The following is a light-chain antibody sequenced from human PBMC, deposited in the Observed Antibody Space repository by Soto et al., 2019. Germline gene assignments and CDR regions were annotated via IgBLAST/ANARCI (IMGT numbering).Light chain of an antibody. J-gene: IGKJ2*01. V-gene: IGKV2-28*01. Sequence: DIVMTQSPLSLPVTPGEPASISCRSSQTLLHSNGFNYLDWYLQKPGQSPQLLIYLGSNRASGVPDKFSGTGSGTDFTLKISRVEAEDVGVYYCMQALQTQNTFGQGNKLEIK. CDR3: MQALQTQNT. CDR2: LGS. CDR1: QTLLHSNGFNY.